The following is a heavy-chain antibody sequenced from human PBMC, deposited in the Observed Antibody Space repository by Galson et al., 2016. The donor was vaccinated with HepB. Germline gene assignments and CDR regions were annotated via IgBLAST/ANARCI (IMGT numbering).Heavy chain of an antibody. CDR1: GFTFNSYA. CDR2: ISDNGHAT. CDR3: AKCPPGTRGSLDS. V-gene: IGHV3-23*01. J-gene: IGHJ4*02. Sequence: SLRLSCAGTGFTFNSYAMNWVRQAPGKGLEWISLISDNGHATYYADPVRGRLSIARDNSKNTLYLQMNSLRADDTAVYYCAKCPPGTRGSLDSWGQGTLVTFSA. D-gene: IGHD1-1*01.